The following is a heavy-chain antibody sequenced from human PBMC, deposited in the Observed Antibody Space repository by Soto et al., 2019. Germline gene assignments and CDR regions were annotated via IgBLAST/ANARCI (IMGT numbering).Heavy chain of an antibody. CDR3: ARAGVGSYYDSSGLAY. Sequence: PGGSLSLSCAASGLTVSSNYMSWVRQAPGKGLEWVSVIYSGGSTYYADSVKGRFTISRDNAKNTLYLQMNSLRAEDTAVYYCARAGVGSYYDSSGLAYWGQGTLVTVSS. CDR1: GLTVSSNY. D-gene: IGHD3-22*01. CDR2: IYSGGST. V-gene: IGHV3-53*01. J-gene: IGHJ4*02.